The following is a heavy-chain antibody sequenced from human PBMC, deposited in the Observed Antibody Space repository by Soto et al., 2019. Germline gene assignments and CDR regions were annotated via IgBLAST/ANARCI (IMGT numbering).Heavy chain of an antibody. CDR1: GGSISSYY. D-gene: IGHD3-3*01. CDR2: IYYSGST. J-gene: IGHJ6*03. Sequence: PSETLSLTCTVSGGSISSYYWSWILQPPGKGLEWIGYIYYSGSTNYNPSLKSRVTISVDTSKNQFSLKLSSVTAADTAVYYCARHTYYDFWSGYLKDHYYYYMDVWGKGTTVTVSS. V-gene: IGHV4-59*08. CDR3: ARHTYYDFWSGYLKDHYYYYMDV.